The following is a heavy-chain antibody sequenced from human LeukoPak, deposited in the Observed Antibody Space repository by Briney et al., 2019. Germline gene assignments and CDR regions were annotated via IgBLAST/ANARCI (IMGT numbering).Heavy chain of an antibody. V-gene: IGHV3-33*01. Sequence: PGGSLRLPCAASGFTFSSYGMHWVRQATGKGLEWVAVIWYDGSNKYYADSVKGRFTISRDNSKNTLYLQMNSLRAEDTAVYYCARVPDYYDSSYFDYWGQGTLVTVSS. D-gene: IGHD3-22*01. CDR2: IWYDGSNK. CDR3: ARVPDYYDSSYFDY. J-gene: IGHJ4*02. CDR1: GFTFSSYG.